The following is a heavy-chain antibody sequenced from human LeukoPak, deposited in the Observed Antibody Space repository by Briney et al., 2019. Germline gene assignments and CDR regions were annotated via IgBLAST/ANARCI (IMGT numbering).Heavy chain of an antibody. J-gene: IGHJ6*02. V-gene: IGHV3-21*01. CDR2: ISSSSSYI. CDR3: ARVSIPPLNYGDYVPYYYGMDV. Sequence: PGGSLRLSCAASGFTFSSYGMNWVRQAPGKGLEWVSSISSSSSYIYYADSVKGRFTISRDNAKNSLYLQMNSLRAEDTAVYYCARVSIPPLNYGDYVPYYYGMDVWGQGTTVTVSS. D-gene: IGHD4-17*01. CDR1: GFTFSSYG.